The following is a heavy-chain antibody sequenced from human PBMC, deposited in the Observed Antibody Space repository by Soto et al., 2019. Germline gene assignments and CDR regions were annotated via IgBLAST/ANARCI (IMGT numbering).Heavy chain of an antibody. D-gene: IGHD1-26*01. Sequence: GGSLRLSCAASGFTFSSYGMHWVRQAPGKGLEWVAVIWYDGSNKYYADSVKGRFTISRDNSKNTLYLQMNSLRAEDTAVYYCARHSGSYSRRDYYFDYSGQGTLVTVSS. CDR3: ARHSGSYSRRDYYFDY. CDR2: IWYDGSNK. J-gene: IGHJ4*02. CDR1: GFTFSSYG. V-gene: IGHV3-33*01.